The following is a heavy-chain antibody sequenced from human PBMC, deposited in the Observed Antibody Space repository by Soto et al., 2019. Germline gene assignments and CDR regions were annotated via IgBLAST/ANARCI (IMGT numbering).Heavy chain of an antibody. V-gene: IGHV1-69*02. D-gene: IGHD4-4*01. CDR2: IIPILGIA. J-gene: IGHJ5*02. CDR3: ASWVFGNYEEDWFDP. CDR1: GGTFSSYT. Sequence: QVQLVQSGAEVKKPGSSVKVSCKASGGTFSSYTISWVRQAPGQGLEWMGRIIPILGIANYAQKFQGRVTITADKSTSTAYMELSSLRSEDTAVYYCASWVFGNYEEDWFDPWGQGALVTVSS.